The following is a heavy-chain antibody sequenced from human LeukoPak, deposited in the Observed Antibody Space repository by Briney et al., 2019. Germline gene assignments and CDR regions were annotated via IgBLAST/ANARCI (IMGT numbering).Heavy chain of an antibody. Sequence: GESLKISCKDSGYSFTNYWIGWVRQMPGKGLKWMGIIHSADSNTKYSPSFQGQVTISADKSISTAYLQWSSLKASDTAMFYCARQLTSARPFDYWGQGTLVTVSS. CDR3: ARQLTSARPFDY. D-gene: IGHD6-6*01. V-gene: IGHV5-51*01. CDR2: IHSADSNT. CDR1: GYSFTNYW. J-gene: IGHJ4*02.